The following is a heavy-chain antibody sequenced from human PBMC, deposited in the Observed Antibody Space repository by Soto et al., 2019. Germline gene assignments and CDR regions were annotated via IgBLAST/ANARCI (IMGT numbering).Heavy chain of an antibody. CDR2: IYYSGST. J-gene: IGHJ6*02. V-gene: IGHV4-39*01. D-gene: IGHD3-10*01. CDR1: GCSISSSIYY. Sequence: SDTLSLTCTVYGCSISSSIYYWGWIRQPPGKGLEWIGSIYYSGSTYYNPSLKSRVTISVDTSKNQFSLKLSSVTAADTAVYYCVFYGSGSYWYYYYGMDVWGQGTTVTVSS. CDR3: VFYGSGSYWYYYYGMDV.